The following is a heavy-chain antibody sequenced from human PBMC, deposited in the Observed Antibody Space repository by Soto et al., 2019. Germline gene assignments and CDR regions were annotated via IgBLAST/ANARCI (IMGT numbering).Heavy chain of an antibody. CDR1: GYTFTSYG. CDR2: ISAYNGNT. J-gene: IGHJ4*02. D-gene: IGHD3-22*01. V-gene: IGHV1-18*01. CDR3: ARDRKGITMIVVRNTLGY. Sequence: QVQLVQSEAEVKKPGASVKVSCKASGYTFTSYGISWVRQAPGQGLEWMGWISAYNGNTNYAQKLQGRVTMTTDTSTRTGYMELRSLRSDDTAVYYCARDRKGITMIVVRNTLGYWGQGTLVTVSS.